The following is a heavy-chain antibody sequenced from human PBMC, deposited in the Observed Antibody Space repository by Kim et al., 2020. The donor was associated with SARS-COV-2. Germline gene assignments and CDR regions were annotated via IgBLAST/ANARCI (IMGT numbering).Heavy chain of an antibody. Sequence: GGSLRLSCAASGFTFSDYYMSWIRQAPGKGLEWVSYISSSGSTIYYADSVKGRFTISRDNAKNSLYLQMNSLRAEDTAVYYCARDMGLAYSSSWLYYYYYGMDVWGQGTTVTVSS. J-gene: IGHJ6*02. V-gene: IGHV3-11*01. CDR1: GFTFSDYY. CDR2: ISSSGSTI. D-gene: IGHD6-13*01. CDR3: ARDMGLAYSSSWLYYYYYGMDV.